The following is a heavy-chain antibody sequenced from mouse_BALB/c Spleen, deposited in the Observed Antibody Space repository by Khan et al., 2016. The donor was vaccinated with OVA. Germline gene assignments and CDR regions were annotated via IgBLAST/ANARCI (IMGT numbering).Heavy chain of an antibody. CDR3: SRSNGNYWFAY. CDR1: GYTLTNYG. V-gene: IGHV9-3-1*01. CDR2: INTYTGEA. J-gene: IGHJ3*01. Sequence: QIQLVQSGPELKKPGETVKISCKASGYTLTNYGMNWVKQAPGKGLKWMGWINTYTGEATYADDFKGRFAFSLETSASTAYLQINNLKNADTATXCCSRSNGNYWFAYWGQGTLVTVSA. D-gene: IGHD2-1*01.